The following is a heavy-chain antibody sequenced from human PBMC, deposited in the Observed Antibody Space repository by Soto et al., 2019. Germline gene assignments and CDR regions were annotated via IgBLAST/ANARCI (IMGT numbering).Heavy chain of an antibody. CDR2: ISWHSARI. Sequence: CLRLSCTASGFIVEDQAMHWVRQAPGKGLEWVSGISWHSARIDYADSVKGRFTISRDNAKNSLYLQMNSLRAEDTAVYYCARVELLWFGGPQGMDVCGQGTTVTVSS. V-gene: IGHV3-9*01. CDR1: GFIVEDQA. D-gene: IGHD3-10*01. CDR3: ARVELLWFGGPQGMDV. J-gene: IGHJ6*02.